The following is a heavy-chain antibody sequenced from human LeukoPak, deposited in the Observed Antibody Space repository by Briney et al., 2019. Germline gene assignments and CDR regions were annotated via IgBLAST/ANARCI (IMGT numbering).Heavy chain of an antibody. CDR1: GFTFSSYA. Sequence: KPGGSLRLSCAASGFTFSSYAMSWVRQAPGKGLEWVSSISSSSSYIYYADSVKGRFTISRDNAKNSLYLQMNSLRAEDTAVYYCARVNRYGDYKFDYWGQGTLVTVSS. D-gene: IGHD4-17*01. CDR3: ARVNRYGDYKFDY. V-gene: IGHV3-21*01. CDR2: ISSSSSYI. J-gene: IGHJ4*02.